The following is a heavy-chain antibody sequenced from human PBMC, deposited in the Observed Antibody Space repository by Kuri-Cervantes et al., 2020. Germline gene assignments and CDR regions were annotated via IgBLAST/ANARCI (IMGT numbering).Heavy chain of an antibody. CDR2: ISSSGRTI. D-gene: IGHD5-12*01. CDR3: ARATGYTFDY. V-gene: IGHV3-48*03. Sequence: GGSLRLSCAASGFTFSSYEMNWVRQAPGKGLEWVSYISSSGRTIYYADSVKGRFTISRDSAKNSLYLQMNSLRAEDTAAYYCARATGYTFDYWGQGTLVTVSS. CDR1: GFTFSSYE. J-gene: IGHJ4*02.